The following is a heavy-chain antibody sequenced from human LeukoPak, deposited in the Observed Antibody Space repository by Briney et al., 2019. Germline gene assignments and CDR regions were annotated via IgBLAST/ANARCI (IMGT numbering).Heavy chain of an antibody. CDR3: ARGPYSGSNFDY. D-gene: IGHD1-26*01. CDR2: IFPGGST. J-gene: IGHJ4*02. V-gene: IGHV4-4*07. CDR1: GGSISSYY. Sequence: SETLSLTCTVSGGSISSYYWSWIRQPAGKGLEWIGRIFPGGSTNYNPSLKSRVTLSVDTSKNQFSLKLGSVTAADTAVYYCARGPYSGSNFDYWGQGTLVTVSP.